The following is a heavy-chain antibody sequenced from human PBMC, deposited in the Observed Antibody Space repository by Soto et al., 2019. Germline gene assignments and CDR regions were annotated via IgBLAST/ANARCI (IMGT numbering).Heavy chain of an antibody. Sequence: VQLVESGGGLVQPGGSLRLSCAASGFTFSSYSMNWVRQAPGKGLEWVSYISSSSSTIYYADSVKGRFTISRDNAKNSLYLQMNSLRDEDTAVYYCARSGYSSGWLSYYYGMDVWGQGTTVTVS. CDR3: ARSGYSSGWLSYYYGMDV. J-gene: IGHJ6*02. CDR1: GFTFSSYS. CDR2: ISSSSSTI. D-gene: IGHD6-19*01. V-gene: IGHV3-48*02.